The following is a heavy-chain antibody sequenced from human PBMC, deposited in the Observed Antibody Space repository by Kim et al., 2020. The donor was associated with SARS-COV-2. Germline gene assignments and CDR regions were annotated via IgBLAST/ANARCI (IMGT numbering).Heavy chain of an antibody. CDR2: ISYSGST. V-gene: IGHV4-39*01. CDR1: GGSISSSSYH. Sequence: SETLSLTCSVSGGSISSSSYHWGWIRQPPGKGLEWIGSISYSGSTYYNPSLKSRVTISADTSKNQFSLKLSSVTVADTAVYYCARRLELLHWFESWGQGTLVTVSS. J-gene: IGHJ5*01. CDR3: ARRLELLHWFES. D-gene: IGHD1-7*01.